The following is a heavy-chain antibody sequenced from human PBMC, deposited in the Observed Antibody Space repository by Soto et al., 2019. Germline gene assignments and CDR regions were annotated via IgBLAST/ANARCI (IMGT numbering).Heavy chain of an antibody. CDR3: ARDRGALGP. D-gene: IGHD3-16*01. V-gene: IGHV3-7*01. CDR1: GFTFTGYW. CDR2: TNEDGGEK. J-gene: IGHJ5*02. Sequence: EVQLVESGGGLVQPGGSLRLSCAASGFTFTGYWMSWVRQAPGKGLEWVANTNEDGGEKYYVDSVKGRFTISRDNAKNSLYLQMNSLRAEYTAVYYCARDRGALGPWGQGTLVTVSS.